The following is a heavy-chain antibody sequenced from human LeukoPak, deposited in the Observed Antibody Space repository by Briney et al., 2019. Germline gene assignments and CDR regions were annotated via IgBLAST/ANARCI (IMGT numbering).Heavy chain of an antibody. CDR3: ARDGGYSGYDFDY. CDR2: ISSSSSYI. D-gene: IGHD5-12*01. J-gene: IGHJ4*02. Sequence: PGRSLRLSCAASGFTFSSYSMNWVRQAPGKGLEWVSSISSSSSYIYYADSVKGRFTISRDNAKNSLYLQMNSLRAEDTAVYYCARDGGYSGYDFDYWGQGTLVTVSS. V-gene: IGHV3-21*01. CDR1: GFTFSSYS.